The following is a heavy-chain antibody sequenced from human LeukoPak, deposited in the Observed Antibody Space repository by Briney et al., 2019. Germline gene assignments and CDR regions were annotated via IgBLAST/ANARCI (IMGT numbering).Heavy chain of an antibody. CDR3: ATSHDVKTAPYDL. Sequence: PSETLSLTCTTSVGSISSYCCSRGRQSPGKGLEWIGYIFTSGRTDYNPTLKSRVTMSVDTSKNQLSMELRFLTAADTAVYYCATSHDVKTAPYDLWGQGTLVTVSS. V-gene: IGHV4-4*09. CDR2: IFTSGRT. CDR1: VGSISSYC. J-gene: IGHJ5*02. D-gene: IGHD2-21*01.